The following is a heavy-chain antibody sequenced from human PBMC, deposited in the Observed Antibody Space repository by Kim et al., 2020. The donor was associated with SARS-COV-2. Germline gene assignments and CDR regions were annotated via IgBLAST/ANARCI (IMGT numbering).Heavy chain of an antibody. V-gene: IGHV3-23*01. CDR2: ISGSGGST. J-gene: IGHJ3*02. CDR1: GFTFSSYA. D-gene: IGHD3-22*01. Sequence: GGSLRLSCAASGFTFSSYAMSWVRQAPGKGLEWVSAISGSGGSTYYADSVKGRFTISRDNSKNTLYLQMNSLRAEDTAVYYCAKDSYYYDSSGYSWDAFDIWGQGTMVTVSS. CDR3: AKDSYYYDSSGYSWDAFDI.